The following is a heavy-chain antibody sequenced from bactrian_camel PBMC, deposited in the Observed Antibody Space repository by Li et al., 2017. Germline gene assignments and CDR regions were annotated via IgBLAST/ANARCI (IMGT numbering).Heavy chain of an antibody. Sequence: VQLVESGGGLVQPGGSLRLACAASGFTLSSYAIHWVRQAPGKPLEWVRSSTRGGDSTNYTDSVKGRFTNSRDNAKNMLYLQMNSLKPEDAAVYYCVTLSSVVVGLGWGQETQVTVS. CDR2: STRGGDST. D-gene: IGHD2*01. J-gene: IGHJ4*01. CDR1: GFTLSSYA. CDR3: VTLSSVVVGLG. V-gene: IGHV3S42*01.